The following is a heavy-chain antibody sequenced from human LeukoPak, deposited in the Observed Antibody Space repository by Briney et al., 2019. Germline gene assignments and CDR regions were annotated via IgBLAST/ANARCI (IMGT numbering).Heavy chain of an antibody. J-gene: IGHJ4*02. D-gene: IGHD3-9*01. CDR2: IYTSGST. CDR3: ARDPPRSYDILTGYYI. V-gene: IGHV4-61*02. CDR1: GYSISSGYY. Sequence: PSETLSLTCTVSGYSISSGYYWSWIRQPAGKGLEWIGRIYTSGSTNYNPSLKSRVTISVDTSKNQFSLKLSSVTAADTAVYYCARDPPRSYDILTGYYIWGQGTLVTVSS.